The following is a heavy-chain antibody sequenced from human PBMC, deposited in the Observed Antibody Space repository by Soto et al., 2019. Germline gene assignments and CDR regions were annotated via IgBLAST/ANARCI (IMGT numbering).Heavy chain of an antibody. V-gene: IGHV3-30-3*01. D-gene: IGHD3-10*01. CDR3: ARENYYYGSGYFDY. CDR2: ISYDGSNK. CDR1: GFTFSSYA. J-gene: IGHJ4*02. Sequence: QVQLVESGGGVVQPGRSLRLSCAASGFTFSSYAMHWVRQAPGKGLEWVAVISYDGSNKYYADSVKGRFTISRDNSKNTLYLQMNSLRAEDTAVYYCARENYYYGSGYFDYWGQGTLVTVSS.